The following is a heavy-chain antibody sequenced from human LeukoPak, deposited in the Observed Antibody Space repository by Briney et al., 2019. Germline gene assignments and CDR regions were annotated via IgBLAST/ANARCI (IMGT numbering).Heavy chain of an antibody. D-gene: IGHD4-17*01. J-gene: IGHJ3*02. CDR3: AKDPNGDYLGAFDS. V-gene: IGHV3-23*01. CDR2: ITGSGAVT. CDR1: GFTFSKYT. Sequence: GGSLRLSCATSGFTFSKYTLIWVRQAPERGLRWVSAITGSGAVTYYEDSVKGRFTISRDNSKNTLYLQMSSLRVEDTAIYYCAKDPNGDYLGAFDSWGQGTMVTVSS.